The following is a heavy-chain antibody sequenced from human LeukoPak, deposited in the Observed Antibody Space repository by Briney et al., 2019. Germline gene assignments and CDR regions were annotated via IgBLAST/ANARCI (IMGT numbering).Heavy chain of an antibody. D-gene: IGHD3-10*01. V-gene: IGHV3-11*01. Sequence: PGGSLRLSCAASGFTLSDYYMTWIRQAPGRGLEWVSYIRSSGADIFYADSVKGRFSISRDIAKNSLYLQMDSLRAEDTAVYCCARALSGTYLDFWGQGTLVTVSS. CDR2: IRSSGADI. CDR3: ARALSGTYLDF. J-gene: IGHJ4*02. CDR1: GFTLSDYY.